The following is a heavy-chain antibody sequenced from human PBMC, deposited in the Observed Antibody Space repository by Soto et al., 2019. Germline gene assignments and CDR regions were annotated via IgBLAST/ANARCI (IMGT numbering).Heavy chain of an antibody. J-gene: IGHJ6*04. CDR2: FYNSWST. CDR3: ARHVHSSSWGVDV. CDR1: GGSISGYY. D-gene: IGHD6-13*01. V-gene: IGHV4-59*08. Sequence: SETLSLTCTVSGGSISGYYWSWIRQPPGKGLEWIGYFYNSWSTNNNPSLKSRVTISVDTSKNQFSLKLTSVIAADTAMYYCARHVHSSSWGVDVWGEGTMVTVSS.